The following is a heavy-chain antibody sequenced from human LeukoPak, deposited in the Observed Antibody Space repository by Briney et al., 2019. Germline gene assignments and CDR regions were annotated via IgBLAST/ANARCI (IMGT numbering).Heavy chain of an antibody. CDR3: ARGRIAAARWFDP. D-gene: IGHD6-13*01. J-gene: IGHJ5*02. V-gene: IGHV3-43*01. Sequence: GGSLRLSCAASGFTFDDYTMHWVRQAPGKGLEWVSLISWDGGSTYYADSVKGRFTISRDNSKNSLYLQMNSLRTEDTALYYCARGRIAAARWFDPWGQGTLVTVSS. CDR2: ISWDGGST. CDR1: GFTFDDYT.